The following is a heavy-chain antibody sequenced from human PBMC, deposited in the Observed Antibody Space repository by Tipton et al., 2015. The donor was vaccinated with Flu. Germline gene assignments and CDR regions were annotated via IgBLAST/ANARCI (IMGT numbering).Heavy chain of an antibody. J-gene: IGHJ3*02. CDR1: GGSISSYY. Sequence: TLSLTCTVSGGSISSYYWSWIRQPPGKGLEWIGYIYYSGSTNYNPSLKSRVTISVGTSKNQFSLKLSSVTAADTAVYYCARDRESGGYSPGDAFDIWGQGTMVTVSS. V-gene: IGHV4-59*01. CDR2: IYYSGST. D-gene: IGHD1-26*01. CDR3: ARDRESGGYSPGDAFDI.